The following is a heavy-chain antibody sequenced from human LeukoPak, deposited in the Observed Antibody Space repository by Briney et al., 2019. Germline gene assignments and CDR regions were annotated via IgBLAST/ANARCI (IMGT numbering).Heavy chain of an antibody. CDR2: INVDGSIT. Sequence: PGGSLRLSCAASGFTFSNYWMQWVRHAPGKGLVWVSRINVDGSITTSADSVKGRFTISRDNAKNTLYLQMDSLRAEDTAVYYSARAHSYSTKDYWGQGTLVTVSS. CDR3: ARAHSYSTKDY. D-gene: IGHD6-13*01. CDR1: GFTFSNYW. V-gene: IGHV3-74*01. J-gene: IGHJ4*02.